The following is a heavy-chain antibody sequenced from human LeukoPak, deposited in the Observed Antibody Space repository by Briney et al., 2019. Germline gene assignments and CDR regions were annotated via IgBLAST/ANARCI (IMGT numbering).Heavy chain of an antibody. CDR2: IYSDNT. V-gene: IGHV3-53*01. Sequence: GGSLRLSCTVSGFTVSSNSMSWVRQAPGKGLEWVSFIYSDNTHYSDSVKGRFTISRDNSKNTLYLQMNSLRAEDTAVYYCARRDGAYTHPYDYWGQGTLVTVSS. J-gene: IGHJ4*02. CDR3: ARRDGAYTHPYDY. D-gene: IGHD4-17*01. CDR1: GFTVSSNS.